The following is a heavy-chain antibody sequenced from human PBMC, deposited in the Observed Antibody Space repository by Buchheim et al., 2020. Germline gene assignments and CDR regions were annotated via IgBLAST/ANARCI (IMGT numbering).Heavy chain of an antibody. CDR3: ARGTYYYDSSGSYFDY. CDR1: GFTFSSYA. CDR2: ISYDGSNK. D-gene: IGHD3-22*01. Sequence: QVQLVESGGGVVQPGRSLRLSCAASGFTFSSYAMHWVRQAPGKGLEWVAVISYDGSNKYYADSVKGRFTISRDNSKNTLYLQMYSLRAEDTAVYYCARGTYYYDSSGSYFDYWGQGTL. J-gene: IGHJ4*02. V-gene: IGHV3-30*04.